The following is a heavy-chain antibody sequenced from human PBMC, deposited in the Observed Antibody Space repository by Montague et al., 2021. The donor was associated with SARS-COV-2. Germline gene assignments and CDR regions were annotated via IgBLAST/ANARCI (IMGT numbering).Heavy chain of an antibody. CDR3: ARTDGFNLLGFDS. CDR1: GFSLTTGGMY. J-gene: IGHJ4*02. D-gene: IGHD5-24*01. V-gene: IGHV2-70*11. CDR2: IDRDADK. Sequence: PALVKPTQTLTLTCTFSGFSLTTGGMYVSWIRQPPGKALEWLARIDRDADKYYSDSLKTRLTISKDTSKNQAVLTMTDLDPLDTDTYYCARTDGFNLLGFDSWGQGTLVAVSS.